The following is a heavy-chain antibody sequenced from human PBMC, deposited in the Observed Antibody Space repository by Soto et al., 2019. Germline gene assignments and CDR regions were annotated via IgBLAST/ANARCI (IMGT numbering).Heavy chain of an antibody. CDR3: ARLSVISPFAWLDP. J-gene: IGHJ5*02. CDR2: IYSADSET. V-gene: IGHV5-51*01. Sequence: GESLKISCKGSGYMFTSYWIAWVRQMPGKGLEWMGSIYSADSETIYNPSFQGQVTISADNSISTAYLQWSSLKASDTAMYFCARLSVISPFAWLDPWGQGTLVTVSS. D-gene: IGHD3-22*01. CDR1: GYMFTSYW.